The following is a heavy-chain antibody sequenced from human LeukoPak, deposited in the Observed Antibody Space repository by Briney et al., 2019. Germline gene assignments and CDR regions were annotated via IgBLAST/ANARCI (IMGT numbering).Heavy chain of an antibody. J-gene: IGHJ6*02. CDR3: ARAGCSGGSCYAPYYYYYYGIDV. CDR1: GYTFTSYG. Sequence: ASVKVSCKASGYTFTSYGISWVRQAPGQGLEWMGWISAYNGNTNYAQKLQGRVTMTTDTSTSTAYMELRSLRSDDTAVYYCARAGCSGGSCYAPYYYYYYGIDVWGQGTTVTVSS. CDR2: ISAYNGNT. V-gene: IGHV1-18*01. D-gene: IGHD2-15*01.